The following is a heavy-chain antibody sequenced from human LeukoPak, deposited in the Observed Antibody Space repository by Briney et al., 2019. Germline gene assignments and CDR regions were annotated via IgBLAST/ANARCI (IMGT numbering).Heavy chain of an antibody. Sequence: PSETLSLTCAVYGGSFSGYYWSWIRQHPGKGLEWIGYIYYSGSTYYNPSLKSRVTISVDTSKNQFSLKLSSVTAADTAVYYCARSEDDSSGYPDYFDYWGQGTLVTVSS. CDR2: IYYSGST. V-gene: IGHV4-31*11. J-gene: IGHJ4*02. CDR3: ARSEDDSSGYPDYFDY. CDR1: GGSFSGYY. D-gene: IGHD3-22*01.